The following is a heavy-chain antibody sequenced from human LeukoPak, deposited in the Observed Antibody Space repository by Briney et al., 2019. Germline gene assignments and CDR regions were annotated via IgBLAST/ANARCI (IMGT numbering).Heavy chain of an antibody. J-gene: IGHJ4*02. CDR3: ATEAVAGYNLDY. V-gene: IGHV4-38-2*02. Sequence: SETLSLTCTVSGYSISSGYYWGWIRPPPGKGLEWIGSIYHSGSTYYNPSLKSRVTISVDTSKNQFSLKLSSVTAADTAVYYCATEAVAGYNLDYWGQGTLVTVSS. D-gene: IGHD5-24*01. CDR2: IYHSGST. CDR1: GYSISSGYY.